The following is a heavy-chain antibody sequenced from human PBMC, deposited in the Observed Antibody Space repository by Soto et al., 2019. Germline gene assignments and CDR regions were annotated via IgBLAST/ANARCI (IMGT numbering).Heavy chain of an antibody. Sequence: GGSLRLSCGASGFAFRSHWMSWVRQAPGKGLEWVANINQDGSQKYYVDSVKGRFTISRDNAKNSLYLQMNSLRAEDTAVYYCARGDYYDSSGPFSDAFDIWGQGTMVNVS. CDR2: INQDGSQK. V-gene: IGHV3-7*04. D-gene: IGHD3-22*01. CDR1: GFAFRSHW. CDR3: ARGDYYDSSGPFSDAFDI. J-gene: IGHJ3*02.